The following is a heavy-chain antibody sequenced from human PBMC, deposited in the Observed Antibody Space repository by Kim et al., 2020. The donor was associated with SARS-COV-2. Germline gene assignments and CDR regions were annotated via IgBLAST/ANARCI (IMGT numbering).Heavy chain of an antibody. V-gene: IGHV4-39*07. Sequence: SETLSLTCTVSGGSISSSSYYWGWIRQPPGKGLEWIGSIYYSGSTYYNPSLKSRVTISVDTSKNQFSLKLSSVTAADTAVYYCARDDGDYGDYASDYWG. CDR3: ARDDGDYGDYASDY. J-gene: IGHJ4*01. D-gene: IGHD4-17*01. CDR2: IYYSGST. CDR1: GGSISSSSYY.